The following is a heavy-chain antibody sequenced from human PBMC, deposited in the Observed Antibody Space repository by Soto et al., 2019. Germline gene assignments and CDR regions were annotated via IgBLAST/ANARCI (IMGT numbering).Heavy chain of an antibody. CDR3: ARDYGDYFDY. J-gene: IGHJ4*02. V-gene: IGHV4-59*01. CDR2: IYFSGGT. Sequence: SETLSLTCTVSGGSISSYYWSWIRQPPGKGLEWIGYIYFSGGTNYNPSLKSRVTISVDTSKSQFSLKLSSVTAADTAVYYCARDYGDYFDYWGQGTLVTVSS. CDR1: GGSISSYY. D-gene: IGHD4-17*01.